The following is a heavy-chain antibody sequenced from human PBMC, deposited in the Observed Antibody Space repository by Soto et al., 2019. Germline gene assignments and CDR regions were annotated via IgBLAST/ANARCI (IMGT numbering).Heavy chain of an antibody. V-gene: IGHV1-69*01. Sequence: QVQLVQSGAEVKKPGSSVKVSCKASGGTFSSYAISWVRQAPGQGLEWMGGIIPIFGTANYAQKFQGRVTITADESTSTAYMELSSLRSEDTALYYCARGYYYGSGRDFDYWGQGTLVTVSS. J-gene: IGHJ4*02. CDR2: IIPIFGTA. CDR3: ARGYYYGSGRDFDY. CDR1: GGTFSSYA. D-gene: IGHD3-10*01.